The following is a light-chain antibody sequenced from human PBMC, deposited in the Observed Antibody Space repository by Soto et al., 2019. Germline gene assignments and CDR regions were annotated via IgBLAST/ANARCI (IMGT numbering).Light chain of an antibody. CDR1: QSISSY. CDR3: QQSYSTLT. Sequence: DLQMTQSPSSLSASVGDRVTITCRASQSISSYLNWYQQKPGKAPKLLIYAASSLQSGVPSRFIGSGSGTDFTLTISSLQPEDFATYYCQQSYSTLTFGGGTKVEIK. CDR2: AAS. J-gene: IGKJ4*01. V-gene: IGKV1-39*01.